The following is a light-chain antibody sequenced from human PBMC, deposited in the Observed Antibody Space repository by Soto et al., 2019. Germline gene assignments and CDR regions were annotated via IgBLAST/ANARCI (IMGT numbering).Light chain of an antibody. CDR2: AAS. Sequence: DIQMTQSPSSLSASAGDRVTITCRASQSISSYLNWYQQKPGKAPKLLIYAASNLQSEVQSRFSGSGSVTDFNLNISRLQHEDFATYFCQQSSMTPLTLGQGTKVEIK. V-gene: IGKV1-39*01. CDR1: QSISSY. J-gene: IGKJ2*01. CDR3: QQSSMTPLT.